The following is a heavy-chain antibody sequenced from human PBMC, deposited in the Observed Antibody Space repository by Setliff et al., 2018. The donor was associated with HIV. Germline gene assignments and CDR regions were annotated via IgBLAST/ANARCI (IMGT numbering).Heavy chain of an antibody. CDR2: IYYSGST. CDR1: GGSFSEYY. Sequence: PSETLSLTCAVYGGSFSEYYWSWIRQSPGKGLEWIGYIYYSGSTYYNPSLKSRVTISIDTSKNQFSLKLSSVTAADTAVYYCARGLVVVTDSDYDTNYYYYYYMDVWGKGTTVTVSS. D-gene: IGHD5-12*01. CDR3: ARGLVVVTDSDYDTNYYYYYYMDV. V-gene: IGHV4-34*09. J-gene: IGHJ6*03.